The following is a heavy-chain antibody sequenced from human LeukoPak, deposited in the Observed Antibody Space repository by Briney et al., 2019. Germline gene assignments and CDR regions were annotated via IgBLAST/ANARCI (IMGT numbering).Heavy chain of an antibody. CDR2: VYYSGST. CDR1: GGSISDYY. V-gene: IGHV4-59*01. D-gene: IGHD6-6*01. Sequence: SETLSLTCTVSGGSISDYYWSWIRQPPGKGLEWIGYVYYSGSTSYNPSLKSRVTISVDTSKNQFSLKASSVTAADTALYYCARGHLVFAYWGQGTLVTVSS. CDR3: ARGHLVFAY. J-gene: IGHJ4*02.